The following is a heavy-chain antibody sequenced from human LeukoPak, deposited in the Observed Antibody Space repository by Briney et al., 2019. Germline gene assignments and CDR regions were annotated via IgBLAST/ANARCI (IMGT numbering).Heavy chain of an antibody. Sequence: RASVKVSCKASGYTFTGYGISWVRQAPGQGLEWMGWISAYNGNTNYAQKLQGRVTMTTDTSTSTAYMELRSLRSDDTAVYYCARDNGYCSGGSCYHAFDIWGQGTMVTVSS. CDR3: ARDNGYCSGGSCYHAFDI. CDR1: GYTFTGYG. J-gene: IGHJ3*02. V-gene: IGHV1-18*01. CDR2: ISAYNGNT. D-gene: IGHD2-15*01.